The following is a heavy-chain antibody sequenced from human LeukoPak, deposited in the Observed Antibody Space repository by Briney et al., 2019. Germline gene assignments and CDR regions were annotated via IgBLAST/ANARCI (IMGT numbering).Heavy chain of an antibody. V-gene: IGHV4-34*01. CDR1: GGSFSGYY. J-gene: IGHJ6*04. CDR3: ARGSGKYGMDV. Sequence: SETLSRTCAVYGGSFSGYYWSWIRQPPGKGLEWIGEINHSGSTNYNPSLKSRVTISVDTSKNQFSLKLSSVTAADTAVYYRARGSGKYGMDVWGKGTTVTVSS. CDR2: INHSGST. D-gene: IGHD3-10*01.